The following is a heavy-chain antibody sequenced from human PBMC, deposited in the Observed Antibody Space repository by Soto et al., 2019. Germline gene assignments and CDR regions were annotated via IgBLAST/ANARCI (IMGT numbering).Heavy chain of an antibody. CDR3: ARQIYDSDTGPNFQYYFDS. J-gene: IGHJ4*02. V-gene: IGHV5-10-1*01. D-gene: IGHD3-22*01. CDR1: GYSFAGYW. CDR2: IDPSDSQT. Sequence: PGESLKISCKGSGYSFAGYWITWVRQKPGNGLEWMGRIDPSDSQTYYSPSFRGHVTISVTKSITTVFLQWSSLRASDTAMYYCARQIYDSDTGPNFQYYFDSWGQGTPVTVLL.